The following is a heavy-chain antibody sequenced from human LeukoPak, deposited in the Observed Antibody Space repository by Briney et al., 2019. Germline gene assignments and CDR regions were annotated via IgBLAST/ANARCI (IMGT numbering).Heavy chain of an antibody. Sequence: SETLSLTCTVSGGSISSSTYYWGWIRQPPGKGLEWIGTIYYSGSTYYNPSLKSRVTISVDTSKNQFSLKLSSVTAADTAVYYCARVGGWLVRRQGVVFDYWGQGTLVTVSS. CDR1: GGSISSSTYY. D-gene: IGHD6-19*01. CDR2: IYYSGST. CDR3: ARVGGWLVRRQGVVFDY. V-gene: IGHV4-39*01. J-gene: IGHJ4*02.